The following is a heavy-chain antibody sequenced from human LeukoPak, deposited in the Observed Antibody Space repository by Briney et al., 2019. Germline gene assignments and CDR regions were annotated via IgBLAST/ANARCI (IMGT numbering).Heavy chain of an antibody. CDR2: IKSKTDGGTT. CDR1: GFTFNNAW. V-gene: IGHV3-15*01. D-gene: IGHD3-10*01. CDR3: TTGIYYGSYFDY. Sequence: PGGSLRLSCAASGFTFNNAWMSWVRQAPGKGLEWVGRIKSKTDGGTTDYAAPVKGRFTISRDDSKNTLYLQMNSLKTADTAVYYSTTGIYYGSYFDYWGQGTLVTVSS. J-gene: IGHJ4*02.